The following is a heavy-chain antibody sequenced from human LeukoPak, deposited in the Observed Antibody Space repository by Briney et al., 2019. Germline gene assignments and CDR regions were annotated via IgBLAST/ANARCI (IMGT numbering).Heavy chain of an antibody. V-gene: IGHV4-31*03. D-gene: IGHD3-22*01. Sequence: SQTLSLTCTVSGGSISSGGYYWSWIRQHPGKGLEWIGYIYTSGSTNYNPSLKSRVTISVDTSKNQFSLKLSSVTAADTAVYYCASVSSGYPYYFDYWGQGTLVTVSS. CDR2: IYTSGST. J-gene: IGHJ4*02. CDR1: GGSISSGGYY. CDR3: ASVSSGYPYYFDY.